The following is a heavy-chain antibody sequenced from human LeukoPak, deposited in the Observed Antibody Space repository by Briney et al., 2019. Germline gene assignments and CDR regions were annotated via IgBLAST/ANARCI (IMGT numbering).Heavy chain of an antibody. CDR1: GGTFSSYT. Sequence: GASVKVPCKASGGTFSSYTISWVRQAPGQGLEWMGRIIPILGIANYAQKFQGRVTITADKSTSTAYMELSSLKSEDTAVYYCARAPGIAAIGAFDIWGQGTMVTVSS. V-gene: IGHV1-69*02. J-gene: IGHJ3*02. D-gene: IGHD6-25*01. CDR3: ARAPGIAAIGAFDI. CDR2: IIPILGIA.